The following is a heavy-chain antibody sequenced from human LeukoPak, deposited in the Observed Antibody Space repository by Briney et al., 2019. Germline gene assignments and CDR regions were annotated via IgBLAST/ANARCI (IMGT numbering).Heavy chain of an antibody. Sequence: ASVKVSCKASGYTFTSYAMHWVRQAPGQRLEWMGWINAGNGNTKYSKKFQGRGTITRDTSASTAYMELSSLRSEDTAVYYCARGRNPTVTSDFDYWGQGTLVTVSS. V-gene: IGHV1-3*01. CDR1: GYTFTSYA. CDR3: ARGRNPTVTSDFDY. D-gene: IGHD4-17*01. CDR2: INAGNGNT. J-gene: IGHJ4*02.